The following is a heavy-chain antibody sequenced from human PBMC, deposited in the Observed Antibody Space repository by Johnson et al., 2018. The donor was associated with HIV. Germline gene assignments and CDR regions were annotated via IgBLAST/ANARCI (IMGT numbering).Heavy chain of an antibody. CDR3: ARVGVGATGLGTGADAFDI. D-gene: IGHD1-26*01. CDR1: GFTVSNNY. Sequence: VQLVESGGGVVQPGGSLRLSCAASGFTVSNNYMNWVRQAPGKGLMWVSVIYSGGSTYYADSVKGRFTISRDNSKNTLYLQMNSLRAEDTAVYYCARVGVGATGLGTGADAFDIWGQGTMVTVSS. CDR2: IYSGGST. J-gene: IGHJ3*02. V-gene: IGHV3-66*01.